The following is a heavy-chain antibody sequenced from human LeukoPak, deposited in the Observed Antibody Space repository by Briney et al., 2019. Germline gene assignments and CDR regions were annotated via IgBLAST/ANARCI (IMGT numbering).Heavy chain of an antibody. D-gene: IGHD6-19*01. V-gene: IGHV1-69*05. CDR1: GGTFSSYA. Sequence: SVKVSCKASGGTFSSYAISWVRQAPGQGLEWMGRIIPIFGAANYAQKFQGRVTITTDESTSTAYMELSSLSSEDTAVYYCARGPFQQWLVHYWGQGTLVTVSS. CDR2: IIPIFGAA. J-gene: IGHJ4*02. CDR3: ARGPFQQWLVHY.